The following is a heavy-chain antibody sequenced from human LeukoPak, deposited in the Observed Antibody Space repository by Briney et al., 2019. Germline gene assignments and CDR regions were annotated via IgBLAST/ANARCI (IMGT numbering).Heavy chain of an antibody. V-gene: IGHV3-7*01. Sequence: GGSLRLSCAASGFTFSSYWIRWVRQAPGKGLEWVANIEEDGSEKYYVDSVKGRFTISRDNAKNSVFLQMNSLRAEDTAVYYCARGRGRWYYFDFWGQGTLVTVSS. CDR2: IEEDGSEK. CDR3: ARGRGRWYYFDF. J-gene: IGHJ4*02. CDR1: GFTFSSYW.